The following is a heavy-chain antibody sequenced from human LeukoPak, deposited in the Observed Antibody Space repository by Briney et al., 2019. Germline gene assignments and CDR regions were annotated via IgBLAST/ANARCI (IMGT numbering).Heavy chain of an antibody. CDR2: FDPEDGET. CDR1: GYTLTELS. J-gene: IGHJ5*02. D-gene: IGHD2-2*01. V-gene: IGHV1-24*01. Sequence: ASVTVSFKVSGYTLTELSMHWVRQAPGKGLEWMGGFDPEDGETIYAQKFQGRVTMTEDTSTDTAYMELSSLRSEDTAVYYCATVVPAALYNWFDPWGQGTLVTVSS. CDR3: ATVVPAALYNWFDP.